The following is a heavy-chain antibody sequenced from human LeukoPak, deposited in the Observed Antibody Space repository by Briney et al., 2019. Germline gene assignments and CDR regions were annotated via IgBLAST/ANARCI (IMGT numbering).Heavy chain of an antibody. CDR3: ARDKDYDILTGLFDI. V-gene: IGHV1-69*13. D-gene: IGHD3-9*01. CDR2: IIPIFGTA. CDR1: GGTFSSYA. J-gene: IGHJ3*02. Sequence: SVKVSCKASGGTFSSYAISWVRQAPGQGLEWMGGIIPIFGTANYAQKFQGRVTITADESTSTAYMELSSLRSEDTAVYYCARDKDYDILTGLFDIWGQGTMVTVSS.